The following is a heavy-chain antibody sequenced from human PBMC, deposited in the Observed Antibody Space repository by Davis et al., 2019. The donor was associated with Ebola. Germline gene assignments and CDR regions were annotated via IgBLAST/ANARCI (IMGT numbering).Heavy chain of an antibody. J-gene: IGHJ4*02. CDR2: INRDGSTT. CDR3: ATLPGYY. V-gene: IGHV3-74*03. D-gene: IGHD1-26*01. CDR1: GFTFSSYW. Sequence: HTGGSLRLSCAASGFTFSSYWMHWVRQAPEKGLVWVSCINRDGSTTTYADSVKGRFTISRDNAKNTLYLQMNNLRVEDTAVYYCATLPGYYWGQGTLVTVSS.